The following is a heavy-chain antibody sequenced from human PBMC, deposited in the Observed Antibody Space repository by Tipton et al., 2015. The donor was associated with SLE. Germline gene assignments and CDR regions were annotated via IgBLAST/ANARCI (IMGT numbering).Heavy chain of an antibody. D-gene: IGHD2-15*01. CDR3: AREVDV. CDR1: GYSITSGYY. J-gene: IGHJ3*01. Sequence: LRLSCNVSGYSITSGYYWNWIRQPPGKGLEWIGTINYSGNRYYNPSLRSQPTISLDTSKNQFSLKLTSVTAADTAVYYCAREVDVWGQGILVTVSS. V-gene: IGHV4-38-2*02. CDR2: INYSGNR.